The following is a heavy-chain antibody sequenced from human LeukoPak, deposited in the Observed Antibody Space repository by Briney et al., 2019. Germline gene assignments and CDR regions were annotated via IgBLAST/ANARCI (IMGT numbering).Heavy chain of an antibody. CDR3: ARDLLPLGGTLGNWFDP. CDR1: GFTFNSYN. CDR2: ISGSGGRT. Sequence: GGSLRLSCVASGFTFNSYNINWVRQAPGKGLEWVATISGSGGRTFHADSVKGRFTISRDNSMNTLFLQMNSLRVDDTAGYYCARDLLPLGGTLGNWFDPWGQGTLVTVSS. V-gene: IGHV3-23*01. J-gene: IGHJ5*02. D-gene: IGHD1-26*01.